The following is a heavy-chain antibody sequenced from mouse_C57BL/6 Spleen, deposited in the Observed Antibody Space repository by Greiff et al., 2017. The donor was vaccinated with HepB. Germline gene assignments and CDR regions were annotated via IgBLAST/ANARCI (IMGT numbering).Heavy chain of an antibody. Sequence: EVKLQESGPELVKPGASVKMSCKASGYTFTDYNMHWVKQSHGKSLEWIGYINPNNGGTSYNQKFKGKATLTVNKSSSTAYMELRSLTSEDSAVYYCAIYDGYWFAYWGQGTLVTVSA. D-gene: IGHD2-3*01. CDR2: INPNNGGT. CDR3: AIYDGYWFAY. J-gene: IGHJ3*01. CDR1: GYTFTDYN. V-gene: IGHV1-22*01.